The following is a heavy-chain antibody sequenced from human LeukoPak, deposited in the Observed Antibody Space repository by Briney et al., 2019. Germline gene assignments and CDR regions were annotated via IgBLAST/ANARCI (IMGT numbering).Heavy chain of an antibody. CDR1: GGTFSSYA. V-gene: IGHV1-69*05. D-gene: IGHD3-22*01. J-gene: IGHJ4*02. CDR3: VFDSSGYLSRSLPPYFDS. CDR2: TIPIFGTA. Sequence: ASVKVSCKASGGTFSSYAISWVRQAPGQGLEWMGRTIPIFGTANYAQKLQGRVTMTTDTSTSTAYMELSSPRSEDTAVYYCVFDSSGYLSRSLPPYFDSWGQGTLVTVSS.